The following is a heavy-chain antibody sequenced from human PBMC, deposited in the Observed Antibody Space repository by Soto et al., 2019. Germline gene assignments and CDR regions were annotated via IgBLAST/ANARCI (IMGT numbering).Heavy chain of an antibody. V-gene: IGHV1-2*02. D-gene: IGHD3-10*01. CDR1: GSTFTGYY. J-gene: IGHJ6*02. CDR3: ARGGTGVTMVRGVMVYGMDV. Sequence: RASVQVSCKASGSTFTGYYMHWVRQAPGQGLEWMGWINPNSGGTNYAQKFQGRVTMTRDTSISTAYMELSRLRSDDTAVYYCARGGTGVTMVRGVMVYGMDVGGQGTTVNSP. CDR2: INPNSGGT.